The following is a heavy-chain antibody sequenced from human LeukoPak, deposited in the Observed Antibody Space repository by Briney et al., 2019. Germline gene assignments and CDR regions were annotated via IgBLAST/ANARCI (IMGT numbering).Heavy chain of an antibody. V-gene: IGHV4-4*09. D-gene: IGHD6-13*01. CDR2: IYTSGST. Sequence: SETLSLTCTASGGSISSYYWSWIRQPPGKGLEWIGYIYTSGSTNYPPSLQSRVTISVDTSKNQFSLKLSSVTAADTAVYYCARHGAAWNYYYYYMDVWGKGTTVTVSS. CDR1: GGSISSYY. CDR3: ARHGAAWNYYYYYMDV. J-gene: IGHJ6*03.